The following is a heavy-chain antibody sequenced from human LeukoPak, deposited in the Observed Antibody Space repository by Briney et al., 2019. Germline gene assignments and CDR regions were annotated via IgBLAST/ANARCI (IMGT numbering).Heavy chain of an antibody. CDR1: GYTLTELS. CDR3: ARATQYYDILTGSPPRRPDYYYMDV. CDR2: FDPEDGET. J-gene: IGHJ6*03. D-gene: IGHD3-9*01. V-gene: IGHV1-24*01. Sequence: ASVKVSCKVSGYTLTELSMHWVRQAPGKGLEWMGGFDPEDGETIYAQKFQGRVTMTEDTSTDTAYMELSSLRSEDTAVYYCARATQYYDILTGSPPRRPDYYYMDVWGKGTTVTISS.